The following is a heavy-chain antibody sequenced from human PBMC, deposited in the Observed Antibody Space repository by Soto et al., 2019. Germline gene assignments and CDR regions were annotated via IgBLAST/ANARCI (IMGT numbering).Heavy chain of an antibody. CDR2: ISGSGGSA. CDR3: ARGSAFYYYDSSGPIRPLFDY. J-gene: IGHJ4*02. V-gene: IGHV3-23*01. Sequence: GGSLRLSCAASGFTFSTYDMSWVRQAPGKGLEWVSAISGSGGSAYYADSVKGRFTISRDNSKNTLYLQMNSLRAEDTAVYYCARGSAFYYYDSSGPIRPLFDYWGQGTLVTVSS. CDR1: GFTFSTYD. D-gene: IGHD3-22*01.